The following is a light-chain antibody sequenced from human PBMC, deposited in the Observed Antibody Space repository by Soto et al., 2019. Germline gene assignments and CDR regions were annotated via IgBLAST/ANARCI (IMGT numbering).Light chain of an antibody. J-gene: IGKJ2*01. CDR2: AAS. CDR1: QAISNH. Sequence: DIQMTQSPSSLSASVGDRVTITCRASQAISNHLVWYQQRPGKVPKLLIYAASTLQSGVPSRFSGSGSGTDFTVTISSLQHEHVATYYCQKYDSAPPGYTFGQGTKLEIK. CDR3: QKYDSAPPGYT. V-gene: IGKV1-27*01.